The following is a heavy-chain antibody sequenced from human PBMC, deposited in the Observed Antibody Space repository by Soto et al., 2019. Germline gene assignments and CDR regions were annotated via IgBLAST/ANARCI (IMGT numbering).Heavy chain of an antibody. CDR2: IIPIFGTA. D-gene: IGHD4-17*01. CDR3: ARVPTTVTTYGDYYYGMDV. J-gene: IGHJ6*02. V-gene: IGHV1-69*06. Sequence: QVQLVQSGAEVKKPGSSVKVSCKASGGTFSSYAISWVRQAPGQGLEWMGGIIPIFGTANYAQKFQGRVTITADKSTSTAYMDLSSLRSEDTAVYYCARVPTTVTTYGDYYYGMDVWGQGTTVTVSS. CDR1: GGTFSSYA.